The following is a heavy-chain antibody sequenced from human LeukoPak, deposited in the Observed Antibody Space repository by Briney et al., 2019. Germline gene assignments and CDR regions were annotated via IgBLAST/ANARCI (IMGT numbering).Heavy chain of an antibody. V-gene: IGHV3-23*01. Sequence: PGGSLRLSCAASGFTFINYAMSWVRQAPGKGLEWVSVISGSGSSTYYADSVKSRFTISRDDSKNTLYLQMNSLRAEDTAVYFCARDSASYGRFDYWGQGTLVTVSS. D-gene: IGHD5-18*01. J-gene: IGHJ4*02. CDR2: ISGSGSST. CDR1: GFTFINYA. CDR3: ARDSASYGRFDY.